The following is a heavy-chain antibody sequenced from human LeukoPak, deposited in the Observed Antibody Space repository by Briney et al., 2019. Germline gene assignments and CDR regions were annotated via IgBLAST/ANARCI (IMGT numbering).Heavy chain of an antibody. CDR2: INPSDGTT. J-gene: IGHJ4*02. CDR3: ARVNGYNYGHDY. V-gene: IGHV1-46*01. CDR1: GYSFTTYY. Sequence: ASVKVSCKASGYSFTTYYMYWVRQAPGQGLQWMGIINPSDGTTRYAQKFQGRVTMTRDTSTSTVYMELSSLRSEDTAVYYCARVNGYNYGHDYWGQGTLVTVSS. D-gene: IGHD5-24*01.